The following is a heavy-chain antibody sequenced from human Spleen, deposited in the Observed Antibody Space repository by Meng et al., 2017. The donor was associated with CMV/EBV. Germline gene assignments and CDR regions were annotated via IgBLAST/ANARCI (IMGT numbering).Heavy chain of an antibody. J-gene: IGHJ2*01. D-gene: IGHD6-19*01. CDR1: GGTFSDYA. Sequence: KTSGGTFSDYAITWVRQAPGQGLEWMGGIRPTLDMTNYAQKFQGRITMTADKSASTAYMELSSLRSDDTAVYYCTRRGSYWYWYLDVWGRGTLVTVSS. V-gene: IGHV1-69*10. CDR3: TRRGSYWYWYLDV. CDR2: IRPTLDMT.